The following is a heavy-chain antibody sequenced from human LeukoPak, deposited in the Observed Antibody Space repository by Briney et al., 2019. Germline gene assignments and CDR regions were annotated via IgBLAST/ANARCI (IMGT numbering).Heavy chain of an antibody. CDR2: IYYSGST. D-gene: IGHD2-15*01. CDR3: ARHTCSGGSCYIDI. Sequence: SETLSLTCTVSGGSISSSSYYWGWIRQPPGKGLEWIGSIYYSGSTYYNPSLKSRATISVDTSKNQFSLKLSSVTAADTAVYYCARHTCSGGSCYIDIWGQGTMVTVTS. J-gene: IGHJ3*02. V-gene: IGHV4-39*01. CDR1: GGSISSSSYY.